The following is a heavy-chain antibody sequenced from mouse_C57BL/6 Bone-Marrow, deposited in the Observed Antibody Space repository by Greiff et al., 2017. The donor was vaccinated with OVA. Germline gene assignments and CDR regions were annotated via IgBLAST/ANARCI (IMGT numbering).Heavy chain of an antibody. CDR2: IDPETGGT. V-gene: IGHV1-15*01. CDR3: TRGGITTHYYAMDY. CDR1: GYTFTDYE. J-gene: IGHJ4*01. Sequence: QVQLKESGAELVRPGASVTLSCKASGYTFTDYEMHWVKQTPVHGLEWIGAIDPETGGTAYNQKFKGKAILTADKSSSTAYMELRSLTSEDSAVYYCTRGGITTHYYAMDYWGQGTSVTVSS. D-gene: IGHD2-4*01.